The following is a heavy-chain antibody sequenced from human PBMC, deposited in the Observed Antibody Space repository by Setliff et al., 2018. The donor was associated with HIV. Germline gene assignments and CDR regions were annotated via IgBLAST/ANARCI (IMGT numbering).Heavy chain of an antibody. Sequence: SETLSLTCTVSGASISDYYWSWIRQTPGKGLEWIGYISNSGSTNYNPSQKSRVTISVDASKSQISLKVSSVTAADTAVYYCARETYYYDSIGYWRSDAFDVWGQGTMVTVSS. V-gene: IGHV4-4*08. CDR2: ISNSGST. CDR1: GASISDYY. D-gene: IGHD3-22*01. CDR3: ARETYYYDSIGYWRSDAFDV. J-gene: IGHJ3*01.